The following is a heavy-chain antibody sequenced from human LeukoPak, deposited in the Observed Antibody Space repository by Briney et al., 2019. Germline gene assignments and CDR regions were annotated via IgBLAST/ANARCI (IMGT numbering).Heavy chain of an antibody. CDR3: ARHASSSSWFDP. D-gene: IGHD6-6*01. CDR1: GYRFTSYW. Sequence: HGESLKISCQGSGYRFTSYWIAWVRQLPGKGLEFMGIIYPADSDTRYSPSFQGQVTISADKSISTAYLQWSSLKASDTAMYYCARHASSSSWFDPWGQGTLVTVSS. V-gene: IGHV5-51*01. J-gene: IGHJ5*02. CDR2: IYPADSDT.